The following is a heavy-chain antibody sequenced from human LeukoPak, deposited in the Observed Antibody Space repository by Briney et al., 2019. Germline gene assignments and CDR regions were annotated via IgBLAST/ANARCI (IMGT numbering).Heavy chain of an antibody. CDR1: GFTFSTYG. V-gene: IGHV3-30*02. J-gene: IGHJ4*02. D-gene: IGHD3-10*01. Sequence: AGGSLRLSCAPSGFTFSTYGMHWVRQAPGKGLEWVAFIRNDGSNHYYADSVKGRFTISRDNSKNNVYLQMYSLRAEDTAVYYCAKDSVWFGETNPFDYWGQGTLVTVSS. CDR2: IRNDGSNH. CDR3: AKDSVWFGETNPFDY.